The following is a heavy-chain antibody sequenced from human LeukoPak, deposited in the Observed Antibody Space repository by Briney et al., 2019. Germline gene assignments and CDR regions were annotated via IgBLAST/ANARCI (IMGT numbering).Heavy chain of an antibody. CDR1: GFTVSSNY. Sequence: GGSLRLSRAASGFTVSSNYMSWVRQAPAKGLEWVSVIYSGGSTYYPDSVEGRFTISRDNSENTLYLQMNSLRAEDTAVYYCARLYDSSGYGAFDIWGQGTMVTVSS. CDR2: IYSGGST. J-gene: IGHJ3*02. V-gene: IGHV3-66*01. CDR3: ARLYDSSGYGAFDI. D-gene: IGHD3-22*01.